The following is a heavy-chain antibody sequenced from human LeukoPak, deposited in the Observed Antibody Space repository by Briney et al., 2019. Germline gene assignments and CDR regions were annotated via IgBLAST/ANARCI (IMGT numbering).Heavy chain of an antibody. CDR2: IYTSGST. D-gene: IGHD3-10*01. V-gene: IGHV4-4*07. CDR3: AREPMVRGVMGNWFDP. CDR1: GGSISSYY. Sequence: SETLSLTCTVSGGSISSYYWSWIRQPAGKGLEWIGRIYTSGSTNYNPSLKSRVTISVDTSKNQFSLKLSSVTAADTAVYYCAREPMVRGVMGNWFDPWGQGTLVTVSS. J-gene: IGHJ5*02.